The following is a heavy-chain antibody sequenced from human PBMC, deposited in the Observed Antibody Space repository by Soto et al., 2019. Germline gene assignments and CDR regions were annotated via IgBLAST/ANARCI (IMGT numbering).Heavy chain of an antibody. CDR1: GGSISSSSYY. Sequence: QLQLQESVPGLVKPSETLSLTCTVSGGSISSSSYYWGWIRQPPGKGLEWIGSIYYSGSTDYNPSLKSRVAISVDTAKNQFSLKLSSVTAADTAVYYCARHEEVSNWFDPWGQGTLVTVSS. CDR2: IYYSGST. J-gene: IGHJ5*02. CDR3: ARHEEVSNWFDP. D-gene: IGHD3-16*02. V-gene: IGHV4-39*01.